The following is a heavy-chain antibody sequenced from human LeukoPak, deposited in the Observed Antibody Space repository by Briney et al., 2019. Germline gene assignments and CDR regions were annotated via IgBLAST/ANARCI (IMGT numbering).Heavy chain of an antibody. J-gene: IGHJ4*02. V-gene: IGHV4-39*01. CDR1: GVSISSSSYY. Sequence: SETLSLTCTVPGVSISSSSYYWGWIRQPPGKGLEWIGSIYYSGSAYYNPSLKSRVTISVDTSKNQFSLKLSSVTAADTAVYYCARHSYFDYWGQGTLVTVSS. CDR3: ARHSYFDY. CDR2: IYYSGSA.